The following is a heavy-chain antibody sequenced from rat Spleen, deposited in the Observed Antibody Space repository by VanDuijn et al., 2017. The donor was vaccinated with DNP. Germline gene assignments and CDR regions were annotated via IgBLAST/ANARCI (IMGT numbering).Heavy chain of an antibody. V-gene: IGHV2-6*01. CDR1: GFSLTSYS. CDR2: MSSGGNT. D-gene: IGHD1-6*01. CDR3: TRSVYS. Sequence: QVQLKESGPGLVQPSQTLSLTCTVSGFSLTSYSVAWIRQPPAKGLEWVAAMSSGGNTYYNSALKSQLSISRDTSKSQVFLKMNSLQTEDTAIYFCTRSVYSWGQGLMVTVSS. J-gene: IGHJ2*01.